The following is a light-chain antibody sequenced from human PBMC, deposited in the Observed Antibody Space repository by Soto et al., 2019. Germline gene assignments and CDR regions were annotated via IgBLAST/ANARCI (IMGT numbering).Light chain of an antibody. V-gene: IGLV1-44*01. CDR1: SSNIGSNT. CDR3: AAWDDSLNGLYV. CDR2: SSN. J-gene: IGLJ1*01. Sequence: QSVLTQPPSASGTPGQRVTISCSGSSSNIGSNTVNWYQQPPGTAPKLLIYSSNQRPSGVPDRFSGSKSGTSASLAISGLQSEDEADYYCAAWDDSLNGLYVFGTGTKLTVL.